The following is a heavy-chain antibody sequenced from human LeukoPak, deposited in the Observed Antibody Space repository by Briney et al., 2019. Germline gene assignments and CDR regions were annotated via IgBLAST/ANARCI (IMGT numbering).Heavy chain of an antibody. CDR1: GYTFTNYG. CDR2: INANNGGT. V-gene: IGHV1-18*04. D-gene: IGHD2-15*01. Sequence: ASVKVSCKASGYTFTNYGMSWVRQAPGQGLEWMSWINANNGGTRYAQNFQGRVTMTTDASMTTAYMELSRLRSDDTAMYYCATVLPSSHQLFSCDYWGQGTQVTVSS. J-gene: IGHJ4*02. CDR3: ATVLPSSHQLFSCDY.